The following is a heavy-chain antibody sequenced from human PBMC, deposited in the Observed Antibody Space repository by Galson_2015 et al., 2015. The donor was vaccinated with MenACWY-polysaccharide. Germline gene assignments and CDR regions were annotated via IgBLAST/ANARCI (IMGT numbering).Heavy chain of an antibody. CDR3: VSDRDWAFQI. D-gene: IGHD2-21*01. J-gene: IGHJ3*02. CDR1: GPIFSGLH. Sequence: SLRLSCAGSGPIFSGLHLNWIRQVPGRGLQWISYIGSGGNIWNAESVKGRFTISRDNAKNSLYLQMNSLRDEDTAVYYCVSDRDWAFQIWGQGTMVTVSS. V-gene: IGHV3-48*03. CDR2: IGSGGNI.